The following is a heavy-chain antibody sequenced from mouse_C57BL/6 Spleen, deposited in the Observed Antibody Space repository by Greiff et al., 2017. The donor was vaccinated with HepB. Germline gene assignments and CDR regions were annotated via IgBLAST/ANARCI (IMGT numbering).Heavy chain of an antibody. V-gene: IGHV2-2*01. CDR3: ARTGSNYDGFAY. CDR1: GFSLTSYG. Sequence: VQLQQSGPGLVQPSQSLSITCTVSGFSLTSYGVHWVRQSPGKGLEWLGVIWSGGSTHYNAAFISRLSISKDNSKSQVFFKMNSLQADDTAIDYGARTGSNYDGFAYWGQGTLVTVSA. D-gene: IGHD2-5*01. CDR2: IWSGGST. J-gene: IGHJ3*01.